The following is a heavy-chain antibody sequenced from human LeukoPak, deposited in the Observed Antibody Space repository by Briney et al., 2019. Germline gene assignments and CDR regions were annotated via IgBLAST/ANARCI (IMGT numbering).Heavy chain of an antibody. J-gene: IGHJ5*02. Sequence: ASVKVSCKASGYTFTSYGISWVRQAPGQGLEWMGWISAYNGNTNYAQKLQGRVTMTTDISTSTAYMELRSLRSDDTAVYYCARLMLERYCSSTSCYRRSQYNWFDPWGQGTLVTVSS. D-gene: IGHD2-2*02. CDR1: GYTFTSYG. V-gene: IGHV1-18*01. CDR2: ISAYNGNT. CDR3: ARLMLERYCSSTSCYRRSQYNWFDP.